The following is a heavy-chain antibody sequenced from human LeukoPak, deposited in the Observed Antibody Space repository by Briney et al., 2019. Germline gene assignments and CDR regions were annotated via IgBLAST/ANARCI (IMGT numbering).Heavy chain of an antibody. D-gene: IGHD2-2*01. CDR3: ARGRLGYCSSTSCYAGWFDP. V-gene: IGHV1-8*02. CDR2: MNPNSGNT. Sequence: ASVKVSCKASGYTFTGYYMHWVRQAPGQGLEWMGWMNPNSGNTGYAQKFQGRVTMTRNTSISTAYMELSSLRSEDTAVYYCARGRLGYCSSTSCYAGWFDPWGQGTLVTVSS. J-gene: IGHJ5*02. CDR1: GYTFTGYY.